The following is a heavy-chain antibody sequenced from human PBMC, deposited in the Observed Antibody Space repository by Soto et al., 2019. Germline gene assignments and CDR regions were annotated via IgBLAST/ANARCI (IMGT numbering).Heavy chain of an antibody. CDR3: ARDARRGYSYGYWDY. J-gene: IGHJ4*02. CDR1: GFTFSDYY. V-gene: IGHV3-11*05. D-gene: IGHD5-18*01. Sequence: QVQLVESGGGLVKPGGSLRLSCAASGFTFSDYYMSWIRQAPGKGLEWVSYISSSSSYTNYADSVKGRFTISRDNAKNPLYLQMNSLRAEDTAVYYCARDARRGYSYGYWDYWGQGTLVTVSS. CDR2: ISSSSSYT.